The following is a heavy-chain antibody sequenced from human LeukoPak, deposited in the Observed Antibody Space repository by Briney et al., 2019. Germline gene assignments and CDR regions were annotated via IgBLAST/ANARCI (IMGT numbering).Heavy chain of an antibody. CDR1: GFTFSSYS. Sequence: PGGSLRLSCAASGFTFSSYSMNWVRQAPGKGLEWVSSISSSSSYIYYADSVKGRFAISRGNAKNSLYLQMNSLRAEDTAVYYCARVRRAAAGTRAWYFDYWGQGTLVTVSS. CDR3: ARVRRAAAGTRAWYFDY. CDR2: ISSSSSYI. D-gene: IGHD6-13*01. J-gene: IGHJ4*02. V-gene: IGHV3-21*01.